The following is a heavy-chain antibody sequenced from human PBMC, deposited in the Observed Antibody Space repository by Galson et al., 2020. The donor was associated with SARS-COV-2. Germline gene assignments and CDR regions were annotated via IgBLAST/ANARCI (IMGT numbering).Heavy chain of an antibody. V-gene: IGHV3-33*01. D-gene: IGHD2-2*01. CDR1: GFTFSDCA. J-gene: IGHJ4*02. Sequence: PGGSLRLSSAASGFTFSDCAMHWVRQAPDKGLEWVAVVWYDGNHKYYGDSVKGRFTISRDNSKNTVYLQMNSLRAEDTAIYYCAREGESGIIAAPMDYWGQGTLVTVSS. CDR3: AREGESGIIAAPMDY. CDR2: VWYDGNHK.